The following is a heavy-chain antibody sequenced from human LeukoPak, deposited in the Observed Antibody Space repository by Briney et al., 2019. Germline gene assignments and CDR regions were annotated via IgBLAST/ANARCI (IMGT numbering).Heavy chain of an antibody. D-gene: IGHD3-22*01. V-gene: IGHV4-34*01. CDR1: GFTFSSYW. J-gene: IGHJ5*02. Sequence: GSLGLSCAASGFTFSSYWMSWARQPPGKGLEWIGEINHSGSTNYNPSLKSRVTISVDTSKNQFSLKLSSVTAADTAVYYCARALNYYDSSGYYYWFDPWGQGTLVTVSS. CDR2: INHSGST. CDR3: ARALNYYDSSGYYYWFDP.